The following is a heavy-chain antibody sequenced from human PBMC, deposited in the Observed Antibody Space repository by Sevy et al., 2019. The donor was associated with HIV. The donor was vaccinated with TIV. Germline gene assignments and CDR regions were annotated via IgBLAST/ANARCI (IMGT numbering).Heavy chain of an antibody. CDR2: ISAYNGNT. V-gene: IGHV1-18*01. J-gene: IGHJ6*02. D-gene: IGHD3-3*01. CDR3: ASMSITIFGVVPYLDGMDV. Sequence: ASVKVSCKASGYTFTSYGISWVRQAPGQGLEWMGWISAYNGNTNYAQKLQGRVTMTTDTSTSTAYMELRSLGSDDTAVYYCASMSITIFGVVPYLDGMDVWGQGTTVTVSS. CDR1: GYTFTSYG.